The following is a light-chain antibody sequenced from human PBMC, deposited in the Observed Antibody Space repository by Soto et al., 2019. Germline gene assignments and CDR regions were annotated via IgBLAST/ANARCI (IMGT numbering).Light chain of an antibody. V-gene: IGLV1-47*01. CDR2: KND. CDR3: AAWDDSLSAYV. Sequence: QSVRTQAPSASGTPGQRVTTSCSGSSSNIGSNYVYWYQQLPGTAPKLLIHKNDQRPSGVPDRFSGSKSGTSASLAVSGLRSEDEADYYCAAWDDSLSAYVFGTETKLTVL. J-gene: IGLJ1*01. CDR1: SSNIGSNY.